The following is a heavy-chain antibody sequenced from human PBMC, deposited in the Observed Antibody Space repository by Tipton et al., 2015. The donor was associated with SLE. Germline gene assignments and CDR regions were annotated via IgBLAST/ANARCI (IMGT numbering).Heavy chain of an antibody. CDR1: GFTFSSYG. CDR2: ISGSGGST. Sequence: SLRLSCAASGFTFSSYGMHWFRQAPGKGLEWVSAISGSGGSTYYADSVKGRFTISRDNSKNTLYLQMNSLRAEDTAVYYCAKDRKAAVADEYYYGMDVWGQGTTVTVSS. V-gene: IGHV3-23*01. D-gene: IGHD6-19*01. CDR3: AKDRKAAVADEYYYGMDV. J-gene: IGHJ6*02.